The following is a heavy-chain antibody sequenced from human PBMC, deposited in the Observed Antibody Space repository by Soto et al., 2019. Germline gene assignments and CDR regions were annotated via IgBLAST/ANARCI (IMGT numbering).Heavy chain of an antibody. CDR1: GGSISSYY. V-gene: IGHV4-59*01. CDR2: IYYSGST. J-gene: IGHJ6*02. D-gene: IGHD1-1*01. CDR3: ARDRGWLERPFYYYGMDV. Sequence: NPSETLSLTCTVSGGSISSYYWSWIRQPPGKGLEWIGYIYYSGSTNYNPSLKSRVTISVDTSKNQFSLKLSSVTAADTAVYYCARDRGWLERPFYYYGMDVWGQGTTVTVSS.